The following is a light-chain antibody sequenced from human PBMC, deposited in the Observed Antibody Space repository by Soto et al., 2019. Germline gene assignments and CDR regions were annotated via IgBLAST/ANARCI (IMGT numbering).Light chain of an antibody. J-gene: IGLJ2*01. CDR2: EVS. CDR1: SSDVGGYNY. CDR3: SSYTSSSTHVV. V-gene: IGLV2-14*01. Sequence: QSALTQPASVSGSPGQSITISCTGTSSDVGGYNYVSWYQQHPGKAPKLMIYEVSNRPSWVSNRFSGSKSGNTASLTISGLQAEDEADYYCSSYTSSSTHVVFGGGPKLTVL.